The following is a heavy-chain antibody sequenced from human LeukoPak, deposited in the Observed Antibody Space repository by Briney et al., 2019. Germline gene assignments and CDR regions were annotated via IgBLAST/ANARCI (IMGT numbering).Heavy chain of an antibody. Sequence: SETLSLTCTVSGVSISSYYWSWLRQPPGKGLEWLGYIYTSGSTNYNPSLKSRVTISVDTSKNQFSLKLSSVTAADTAVYYCARLGTGATGLGWFDPWGQGTLVTVSS. CDR3: ARLGTGATGLGWFDP. CDR1: GVSISSYY. CDR2: IYTSGST. D-gene: IGHD1-26*01. V-gene: IGHV4-4*09. J-gene: IGHJ5*02.